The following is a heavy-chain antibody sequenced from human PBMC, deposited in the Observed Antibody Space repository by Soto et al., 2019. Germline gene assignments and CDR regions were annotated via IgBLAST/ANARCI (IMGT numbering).Heavy chain of an antibody. J-gene: IGHJ4*02. Sequence: QVHLQESGPGLVRPSETLSLTCTVSGGSISGFYWSWIQQPAGKGPEWIGRIYSSGSTSYNPSLKSRLTMSVDTSKNYFSLNLTSVTAADTAVYYCARWTGSRRYDYWGQGRLITVSS. V-gene: IGHV4-4*07. D-gene: IGHD1-1*01. CDR2: IYSSGST. CDR1: GGSISGFY. CDR3: ARWTGSRRYDY.